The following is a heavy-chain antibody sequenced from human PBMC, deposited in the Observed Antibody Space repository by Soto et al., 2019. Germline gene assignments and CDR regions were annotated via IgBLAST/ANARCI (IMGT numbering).Heavy chain of an antibody. CDR2: ISAYNGNT. D-gene: IGHD3-10*01. J-gene: IGHJ4*02. V-gene: IGHV1-18*01. CDR1: GYKMTRDL. CDR3: ARDEAMVRGDLGY. Sequence: KVSCKASGYKMTRDLSGRLRKAPGQGLEWMGWISAYNGNTNYAQKLQGRVTMTTDTSTSTAYMELRSLRSDDTVVYYCARDEAMVRGDLGYCGQGTLVT.